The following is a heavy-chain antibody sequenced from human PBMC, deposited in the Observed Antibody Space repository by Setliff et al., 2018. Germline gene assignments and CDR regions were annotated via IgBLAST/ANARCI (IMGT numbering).Heavy chain of an antibody. V-gene: IGHV1-69*13. CDR2: IIPIFGTA. CDR1: GGTFSSYA. J-gene: IGHJ5*02. Sequence: ASVKVSCKASGGTFSSYAISWVRQAPGQGLEWMGGIIPIFGTANYAQKFQGRVTITADESTSTAYMELSSLRSEDTAVYYCARDSPASTSGYHNWFDPWGQGTLVTAPQ. D-gene: IGHD3-22*01. CDR3: ARDSPASTSGYHNWFDP.